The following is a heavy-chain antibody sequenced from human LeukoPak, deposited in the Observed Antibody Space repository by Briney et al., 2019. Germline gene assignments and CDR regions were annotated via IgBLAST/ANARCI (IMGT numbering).Heavy chain of an antibody. CDR3: APESPYCGGDCRGDYFDY. V-gene: IGHV3-33*01. Sequence: GGSLRLSCVASGFTFRSYGMHWVRQAPGQGLEWVAVIWYDGSNKFYADSVKGRFTISRDNSKNTLYLQMNSLRAEDTAVYYCAPESPYCGGDCRGDYFDYWGQGTLVTVSS. J-gene: IGHJ4*02. CDR2: IWYDGSNK. CDR1: GFTFRSYG. D-gene: IGHD2-21*01.